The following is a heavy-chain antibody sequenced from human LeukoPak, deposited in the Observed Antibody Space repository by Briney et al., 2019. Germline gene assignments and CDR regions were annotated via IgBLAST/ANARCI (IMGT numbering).Heavy chain of an antibody. Sequence: GGSLRLSCAASGFTFSRYWIHWVRQAPGKGLEWVSRINPDGSTTTYADSVKGRFTISRDNAKNTVYLQMNSLRAEDTAVYYCARVLSGSWGWLDPWGQGTLVTVSS. CDR2: INPDGSTT. D-gene: IGHD3-22*01. CDR3: ARVLSGSWGWLDP. V-gene: IGHV3-74*01. J-gene: IGHJ5*02. CDR1: GFTFSRYW.